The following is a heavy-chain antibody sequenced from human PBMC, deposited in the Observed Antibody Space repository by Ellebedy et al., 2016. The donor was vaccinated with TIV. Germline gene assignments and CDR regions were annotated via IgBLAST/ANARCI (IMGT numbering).Heavy chain of an antibody. V-gene: IGHV3-74*01. CDR2: INSDGSRI. CDR3: ARDGARVGRTRLDP. Sequence: GGSLRLSXAASGFTFSSYWMHWVRQAPGKGLVWVSRINSDGSRIDYADSVKGRFTISRDNAKNTLHLQMNNLRAEDTAVYYCARDGARVGRTRLDPWGQGTLVTVSS. D-gene: IGHD1-26*01. CDR1: GFTFSSYW. J-gene: IGHJ5*02.